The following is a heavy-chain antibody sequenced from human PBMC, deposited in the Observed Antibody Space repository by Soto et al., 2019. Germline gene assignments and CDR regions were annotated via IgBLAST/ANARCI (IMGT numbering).Heavy chain of an antibody. Sequence: SVKVSCKASGFTFTSSAMQWVRQARGQRLEWIGWIVVGSGNTNYAQKFQERVTITRDMSTSTAYMELSSLRSEDTAVYYCAAFSRFGVAADAFDIWGQGTMVTVSS. V-gene: IGHV1-58*02. CDR1: GFTFTSSA. CDR2: IVVGSGNT. D-gene: IGHD3-3*01. CDR3: AAFSRFGVAADAFDI. J-gene: IGHJ3*02.